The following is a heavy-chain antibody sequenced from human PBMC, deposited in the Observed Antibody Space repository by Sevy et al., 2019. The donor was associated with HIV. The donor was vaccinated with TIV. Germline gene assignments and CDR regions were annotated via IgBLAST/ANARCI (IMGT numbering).Heavy chain of an antibody. J-gene: IGHJ4*02. CDR1: GFSFSNAW. CDR3: AHETFGRFES. V-gene: IGHV3-7*01. Sequence: GSLRLSCTASGFSFSNAWMSWVRQAPGKGLEWVANIKGDGSDKHYVDSVEGRFTISRDNAKNLLYLQMNSLRVEDTAVYYCAHETFGRFESWGQGTLVTVSS. CDR2: IKGDGSDK. D-gene: IGHD3-16*01.